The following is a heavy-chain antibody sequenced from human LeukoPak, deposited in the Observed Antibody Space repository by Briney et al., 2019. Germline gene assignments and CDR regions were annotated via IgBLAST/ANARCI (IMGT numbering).Heavy chain of an antibody. J-gene: IGHJ5*02. CDR1: GGSISSYY. V-gene: IGHV4-4*07. D-gene: IGHD4-23*01. Sequence: SETLSLTCTASGGSISSYYWSWIRQPAGKGLEWIGRIYTSGSTNYNPSLKSRVTMSVDTSKNQFFLKLSSVTAADTAVYYCARDQMALVTPNWLDPWGQGTLVTVSS. CDR3: ARDQMALVTPNWLDP. CDR2: IYTSGST.